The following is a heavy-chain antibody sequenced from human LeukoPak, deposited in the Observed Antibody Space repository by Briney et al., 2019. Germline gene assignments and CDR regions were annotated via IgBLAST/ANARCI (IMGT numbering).Heavy chain of an antibody. CDR1: GVSISSYY. Sequence: SETLSLTCTVSGVSISSYYWSWIRQPPGKGLEWIGYIYYSGSTNYNPSLKSRVTISVDTSKNQFSLKLSSVTAADTAVYYCARALQYTVTTYPPWFDPWGQGTLVTVSS. CDR2: IYYSGST. CDR3: ARALQYTVTTYPPWFDP. V-gene: IGHV4-59*01. D-gene: IGHD4-17*01. J-gene: IGHJ5*02.